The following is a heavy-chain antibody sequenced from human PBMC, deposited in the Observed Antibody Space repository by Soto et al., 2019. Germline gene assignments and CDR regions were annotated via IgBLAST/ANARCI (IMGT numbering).Heavy chain of an antibody. D-gene: IGHD3-16*01. Sequence: QAHLEQSGAEVKRPGASVKVSCKASGYTFSDFDINWLRQASGQGPGWMGWMNAKSGDTFFAQRFQGKFTMTWDTPLSTAYMEVGSLTSDDTAMYYCARGNPFNYAGFDVWGQGTTVAVSS. CDR2: MNAKSGDT. CDR3: ARGNPFNYAGFDV. J-gene: IGHJ6*02. CDR1: GYTFSDFD. V-gene: IGHV1-8*01.